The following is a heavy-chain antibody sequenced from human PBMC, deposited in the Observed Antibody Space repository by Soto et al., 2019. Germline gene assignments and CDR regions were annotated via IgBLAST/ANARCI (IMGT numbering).Heavy chain of an antibody. Sequence: SETLSLTCTVSGGSISSYYWSWIRQPPGKGLEWIGFVFYSGTTYYNPSLKSRISISIDASKNQFSLDLSSVTAADTAVYYCARKASGSARFDYWGQGTLVTVSS. V-gene: IGHV4-30-4*01. CDR2: VFYSGTT. J-gene: IGHJ4*02. D-gene: IGHD3-10*01. CDR3: ARKASGSARFDY. CDR1: GGSISSYY.